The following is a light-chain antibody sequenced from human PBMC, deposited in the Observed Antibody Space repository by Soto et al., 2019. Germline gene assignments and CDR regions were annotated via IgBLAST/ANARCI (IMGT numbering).Light chain of an antibody. J-gene: IGKJ1*01. Sequence: EIVLTQSPGTLSLSPGERATLSCRASQSVSSNYLAWFQQKRRQAPRLLIYGASRRAAGIPTRFSGSGSGADFTLTISRLQPQDFAVYYWQQYDTSPRTVGQGTKV. CDR3: QQYDTSPRT. V-gene: IGKV3-20*01. CDR2: GAS. CDR1: QSVSSNY.